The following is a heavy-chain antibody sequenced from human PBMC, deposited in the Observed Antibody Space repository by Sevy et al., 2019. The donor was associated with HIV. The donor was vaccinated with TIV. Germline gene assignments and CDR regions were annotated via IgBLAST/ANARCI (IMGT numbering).Heavy chain of an antibody. V-gene: IGHV3-30*01. CDR3: ARDLDTAVVDYYYYYGMDV. J-gene: IGHJ6*02. Sequence: GRFTISRDNSRSTLSLQMNSLRAEDTAVYYCARDLDTAVVDYYYYYGMDVWGQGTTVTVSS. D-gene: IGHD5-18*01.